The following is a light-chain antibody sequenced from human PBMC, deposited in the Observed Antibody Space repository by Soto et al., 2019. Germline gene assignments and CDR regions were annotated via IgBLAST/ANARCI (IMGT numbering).Light chain of an antibody. CDR2: GAS. CDR3: QQYVSSPWA. J-gene: IGKJ1*01. CDR1: QSVSSSF. Sequence: EIVSPQSPGTLSLSPGESATLSCRASQSVSSSFLAWYQQKAGQAPRLLIYGASRRATGIPDRFSGSGSGTDFTLTISRLEPEDFAVYYCQQYVSSPWAFGQGTKVDIK. V-gene: IGKV3-20*01.